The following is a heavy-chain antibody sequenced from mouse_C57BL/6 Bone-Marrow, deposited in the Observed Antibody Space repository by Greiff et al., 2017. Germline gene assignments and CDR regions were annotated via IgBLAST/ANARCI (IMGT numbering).Heavy chain of an antibody. D-gene: IGHD1-1*01. J-gene: IGHJ2*02. CDR3: AVTGVATDY. CDR2: IRTSDSDT. Sequence: QVKLQQPGADLVKPGASVKVSCKASGYTFTSYWMPWVRQTPGQGLEWVGRIRTSDSDTNYTQNLKGRATLTVDKSSSTAYMQLSSQTSEDPAVYYCAVTGVATDYWGQGTSLTVSS. CDR1: GYTFTSYW. V-gene: IGHV1-74*01.